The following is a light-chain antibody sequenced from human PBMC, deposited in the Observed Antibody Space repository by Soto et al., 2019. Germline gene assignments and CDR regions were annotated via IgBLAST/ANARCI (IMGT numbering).Light chain of an antibody. CDR2: EVS. J-gene: IGLJ3*02. Sequence: QSVLTQPASVSGSPGQSITISCTGSSRDVGVYKYVSWYQQYPGKAPRLMIYEVSNRPSGVSNRFSGSKSGNTASLTISGLQAEDEADYYCSSYASDSSLVFGGGTKVTV. CDR1: SRDVGVYKY. V-gene: IGLV2-14*01. CDR3: SSYASDSSLV.